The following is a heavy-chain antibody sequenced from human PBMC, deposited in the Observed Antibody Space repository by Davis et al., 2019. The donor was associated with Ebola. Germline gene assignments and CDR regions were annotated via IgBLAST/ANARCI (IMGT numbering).Heavy chain of an antibody. CDR3: ARGDWLRDAFDI. Sequence: MPSETLSLTCAVYGGSFSGYYWSWIRQPPGKGLEWIGEINHSGSTNYNPSLKSRVTISVDKSKNQFSLKLSSVTAADTAVYYCARGDWLRDAFDIWGQGTMVTVSS. CDR2: INHSGST. J-gene: IGHJ3*02. CDR1: GGSFSGYY. V-gene: IGHV4-34*01. D-gene: IGHD3-9*01.